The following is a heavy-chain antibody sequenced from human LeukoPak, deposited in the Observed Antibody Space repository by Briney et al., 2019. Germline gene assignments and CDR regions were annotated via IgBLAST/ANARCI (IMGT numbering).Heavy chain of an antibody. Sequence: ASVKASCKASGYTFTSYGISWLRQAPGQGLEWMGWISAYNGNSNYAQKLQGRVTMTTDTSTSTAYMELRSLRSDDTAVYYCARAKNYYGSGEYWFDPWGQGTLVTVSS. D-gene: IGHD3-10*01. CDR3: ARAKNYYGSGEYWFDP. V-gene: IGHV1-18*01. J-gene: IGHJ5*02. CDR2: ISAYNGNS. CDR1: GYTFTSYG.